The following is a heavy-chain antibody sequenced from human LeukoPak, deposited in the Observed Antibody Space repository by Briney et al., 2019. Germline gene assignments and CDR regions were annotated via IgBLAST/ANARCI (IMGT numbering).Heavy chain of an antibody. J-gene: IGHJ6*02. V-gene: IGHV4-59*01. Sequence: SETLSLTCSVYGASISSYYWSWIRQPPGKGLEWIGFIYYSGSTNYNPSLKSRVSISVDTSKNQFSLKLSSVTAADTAVYYCARTGKNWETGYGMDVWGQGTTVTVSS. CDR2: IYYSGST. CDR3: ARTGKNWETGYGMDV. CDR1: GASISSYY. D-gene: IGHD7-27*01.